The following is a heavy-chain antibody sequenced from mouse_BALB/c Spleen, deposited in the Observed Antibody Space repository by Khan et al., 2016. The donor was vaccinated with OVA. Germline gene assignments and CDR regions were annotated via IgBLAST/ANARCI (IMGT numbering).Heavy chain of an antibody. CDR2: INPHIGET. V-gene: IGHV1-20*02. Sequence: VQLQQSGPELVRPGASVKISCKASGYSFTGYFMNWVMQSHGKSLEWIGRINPHIGETFYNQRFKDKATLTVDESSSTAHMELRSLASDDSAVYYCTRIYRRDFDYWGLGTTLTVSS. CDR1: GYSFTGYF. J-gene: IGHJ2*01. CDR3: TRIYRRDFDY. D-gene: IGHD2-1*01.